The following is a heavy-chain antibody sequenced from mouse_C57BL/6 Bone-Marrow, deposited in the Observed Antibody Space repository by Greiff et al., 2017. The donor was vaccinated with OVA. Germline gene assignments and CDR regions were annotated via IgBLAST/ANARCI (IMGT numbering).Heavy chain of an antibody. Sequence: VQLKESGPGLVAPSPSLSITCTVSGFSLTSYGVSWVRQPPGKGLEWLGVIWGDGSTTYHSALIYSLSISKDNSTCQVFLKLNSLQTDATDTYDGAKGDLYSKEAMDYWGQGTSATVSS. V-gene: IGHV2-3*01. CDR1: GFSLTSYG. D-gene: IGHD2-5*01. J-gene: IGHJ4*01. CDR2: IWGDGST. CDR3: AKGDLYSKEAMDY.